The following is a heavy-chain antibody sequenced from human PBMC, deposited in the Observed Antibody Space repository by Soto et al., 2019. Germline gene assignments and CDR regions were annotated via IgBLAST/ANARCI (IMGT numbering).Heavy chain of an antibody. D-gene: IGHD2-15*01. CDR2: IDPSDSFI. V-gene: IGHV5-10-1*01. Sequence: GESLKISCKGSGYRFTSFWLNWVRQIPGKGLEWMGRIDPSDSFINYSPPFEGHVTISADKSISTAYLQWSSLRASDTAIYYCARPASGGSRDAFDIWGQGTMVTVSS. J-gene: IGHJ3*02. CDR1: GYRFTSFW. CDR3: ARPASGGSRDAFDI.